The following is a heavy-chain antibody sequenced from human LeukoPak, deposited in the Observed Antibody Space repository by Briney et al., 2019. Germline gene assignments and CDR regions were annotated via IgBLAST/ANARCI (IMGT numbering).Heavy chain of an antibody. Sequence: SETLSLTCAVYGGSFSGYYWGWIRQPPGKGLEWIGEINHSGSTNYNPSLKSRVTISVDTSKNQFSLKLSSVTAADTAVYYCARGLPREAFDIWGQGTMVTVSS. CDR1: GGSFSGYY. CDR3: ARGLPREAFDI. CDR2: INHSGST. V-gene: IGHV4-34*01. D-gene: IGHD1-26*01. J-gene: IGHJ3*02.